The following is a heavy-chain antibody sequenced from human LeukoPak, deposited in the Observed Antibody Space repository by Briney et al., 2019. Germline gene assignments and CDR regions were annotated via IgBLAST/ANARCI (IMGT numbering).Heavy chain of an antibody. CDR3: AKSLGGNYYQYGMDV. Sequence: KPGGSLRLSCAASGFTFSSYSMNWVRQAPGKGLEWVSSISSSSSYIYYADSVKGRFTISRDNAKNSLYLQMNSLRAEDTAVYYCAKSLGGNYYQYGMDVWGQGTTVTVSS. CDR2: ISSSSSYI. D-gene: IGHD2-15*01. J-gene: IGHJ6*02. V-gene: IGHV3-21*04. CDR1: GFTFSSYS.